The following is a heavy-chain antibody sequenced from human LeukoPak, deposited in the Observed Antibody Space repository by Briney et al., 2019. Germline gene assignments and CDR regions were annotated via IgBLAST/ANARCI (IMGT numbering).Heavy chain of an antibody. D-gene: IGHD6-13*01. J-gene: IGHJ4*02. CDR1: GGSVNSGSYF. CDR3: ARGSSSWYYFDY. V-gene: IGHV4-31*03. CDR2: IYYSGST. Sequence: SETLSLICTVSGGSVNSGSYFWSWIRQHPGKGLEWIGYIYYSGSTYYNPSLKSRVTISVDTSKNQFSLKLSSVTAADTAVYYCARGSSSWYYFDYWGQGTLVTVSS.